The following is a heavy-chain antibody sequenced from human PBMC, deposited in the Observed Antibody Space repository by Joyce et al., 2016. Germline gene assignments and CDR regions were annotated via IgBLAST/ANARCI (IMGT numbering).Heavy chain of an antibody. V-gene: IGHV4-34*01. CDR1: GGSFSGYY. D-gene: IGHD4-11*01. J-gene: IGHJ4*02. CDR3: ARGLSAFDYSNHAGYDY. Sequence: QVQLQQWGAGLLKPSETLSLTCAVYGGSFSGYYWSWIRQPPGKGLEWIGEINHSGSTNYNPSLESRVTISVDTSKNQFSLRLSSVTAADTAVYYCARGLSAFDYSNHAGYDYWGQGTLVTVSS. CDR2: INHSGST.